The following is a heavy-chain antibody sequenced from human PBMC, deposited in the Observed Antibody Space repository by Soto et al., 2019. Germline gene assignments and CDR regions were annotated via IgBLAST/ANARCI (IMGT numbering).Heavy chain of an antibody. CDR1: GGSISSGGYY. J-gene: IGHJ5*02. Sequence: PSETMSLTCTVSGGSISSGGYYWNWIRQHPGKGLEWIGYIYYSGSTNYNPSLKSRVTISVDTSKNQFSLKLSSVTAADTAVYYCARDGAVAATRGNWFDPWGQGTLVTLSS. CDR3: ARDGAVAATRGNWFDP. CDR2: IYYSGST. D-gene: IGHD2-15*01. V-gene: IGHV4-61*08.